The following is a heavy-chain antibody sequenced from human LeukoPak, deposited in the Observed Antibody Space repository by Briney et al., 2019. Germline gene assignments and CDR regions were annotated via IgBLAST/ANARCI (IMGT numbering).Heavy chain of an antibody. Sequence: GGSLRLSCAASGFIFSSYAMSWVRQAPARGLEWVSSLRGDGETFYADSVEGRLTLSRDESRDTVYLQMDNLRVEDTAVYFCAKASWVSSDDAVLWGQGTLVTVSS. D-gene: IGHD3-16*01. V-gene: IGHV3-23*01. CDR2: LRGDGET. CDR1: GFIFSSYA. CDR3: AKASWVSSDDAVL. J-gene: IGHJ4*02.